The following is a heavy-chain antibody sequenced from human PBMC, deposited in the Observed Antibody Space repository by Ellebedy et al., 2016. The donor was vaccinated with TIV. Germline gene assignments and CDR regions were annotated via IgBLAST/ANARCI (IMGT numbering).Heavy chain of an antibody. J-gene: IGHJ4*02. CDR2: VSTNNGNT. CDR1: GYTFTNYG. V-gene: IGHV1-18*04. Sequence: AASVKVSCKTSGYTFTNYGISWVRQAPGQGLEWMGWVSTNNGNTNYAQKFQGRVTMTTDTSTSTAYLDLRSLRSEDTAGYYCTRDQKGGYNFHFDNWGQGTLVTVSS. D-gene: IGHD1-1*01. CDR3: TRDQKGGYNFHFDN.